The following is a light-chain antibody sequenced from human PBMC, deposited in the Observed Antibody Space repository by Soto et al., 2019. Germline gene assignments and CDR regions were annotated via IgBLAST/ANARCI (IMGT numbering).Light chain of an antibody. CDR3: QQYGSSPLT. Sequence: EIVLTQSPGTLSLSPGERATLFCRASQSASGSYLAWYQQKPGQAPRLLIYGASSRATGIPDRFSGSGSGTDFTLTISRLEPEDFALYYCQQYGSSPLTFGGGTKVEIK. CDR2: GAS. J-gene: IGKJ4*01. V-gene: IGKV3-20*01. CDR1: QSASGSY.